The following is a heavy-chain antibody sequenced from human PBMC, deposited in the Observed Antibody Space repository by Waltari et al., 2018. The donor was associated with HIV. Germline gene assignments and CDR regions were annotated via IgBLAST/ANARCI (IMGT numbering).Heavy chain of an antibody. CDR2: IRYSGST. V-gene: IGHV4-30-4*01. J-gene: IGHJ4*02. CDR1: GAYISGGDYY. D-gene: IGHD4-17*01. Sequence: QVQLQESGPGLVKPSQTLSLTCTVSGAYISGGDYYWSWIRQPPGKGLEWIGYIRYSGSTYYKPPLKSRVTVSADRSKNQFSLKLNSVTAADTAVYYCARATPNYGDYYFDFWGQGALVSVSA. CDR3: ARATPNYGDYYFDF.